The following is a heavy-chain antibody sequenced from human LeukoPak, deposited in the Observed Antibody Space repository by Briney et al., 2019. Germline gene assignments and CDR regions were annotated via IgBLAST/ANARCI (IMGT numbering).Heavy chain of an antibody. D-gene: IGHD3-3*01. Sequence: GGSLRLSCAASGFTFTSFAMSWVRQAPKKGLEWVSSISGSGGSTYYPDSVKGRFTISRDNSKNTLYLQMNSLRAEDTAVYYCAKDEDDFWSGSKLDYWGQGTLVTVSS. J-gene: IGHJ4*02. CDR2: ISGSGGST. CDR3: AKDEDDFWSGSKLDY. V-gene: IGHV3-23*01. CDR1: GFTFTSFA.